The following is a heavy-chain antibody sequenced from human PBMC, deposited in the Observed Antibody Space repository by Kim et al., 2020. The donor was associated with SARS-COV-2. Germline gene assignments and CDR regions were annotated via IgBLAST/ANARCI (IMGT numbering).Heavy chain of an antibody. Sequence: GGSLRLSCAASGFTFSTCARSWVRQAPGKGLEWVSAISRSGTNTYYADPVKGRFTVSRDSSKNTLYLQMKSLRDEETAVYYCAKSAHLTGYYIPEGYMGYFAYWGQGTLVTVPS. CDR3: AKSAHLTGYYIPEGYMGYFAY. CDR2: ISRSGTNT. J-gene: IGHJ4*02. CDR1: GFTFSTCA. D-gene: IGHD3-9*01. V-gene: IGHV3-23*01.